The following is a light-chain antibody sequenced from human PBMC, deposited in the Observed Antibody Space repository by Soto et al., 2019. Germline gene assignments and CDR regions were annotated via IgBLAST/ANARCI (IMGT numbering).Light chain of an antibody. Sequence: EIVMTQSPATLSVSPGERATLSCRASQSVSSNLAWYQQKPGQAPRLLIYGASTRATGIPARFSGSGSGTEFTLTISRLQSEDFAIYYCKHYNNWPPWTFGQGTKVEIK. CDR3: KHYNNWPPWT. V-gene: IGKV3-15*01. CDR1: QSVSSN. CDR2: GAS. J-gene: IGKJ1*01.